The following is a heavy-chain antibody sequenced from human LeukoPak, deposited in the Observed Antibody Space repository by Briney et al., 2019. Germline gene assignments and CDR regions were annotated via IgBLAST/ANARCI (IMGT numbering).Heavy chain of an antibody. CDR3: ARDTYGSGTYSVY. J-gene: IGHJ4*02. Sequence: GGSLRLSCAASGFTFSSYSMNWVRQAPGKGLEWVSSISSSSSYIYYADSVKGRFTISRDNAKNSLYLRMNSLRAEDTAVYYCARDTYGSGTYSVYWGQGTLVTVSS. D-gene: IGHD3-10*01. CDR2: ISSSSSYI. V-gene: IGHV3-21*04. CDR1: GFTFSSYS.